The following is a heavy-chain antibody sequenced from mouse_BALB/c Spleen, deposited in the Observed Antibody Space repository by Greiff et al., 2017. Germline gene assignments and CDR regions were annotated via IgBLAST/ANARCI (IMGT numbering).Heavy chain of an antibody. J-gene: IGHJ2*01. CDR3: AKGDFYYGRSVGY. D-gene: IGHD1-1*01. CDR2: IGGDGST. CDR1: GFSFTSYG. Sequence: VKLVQSGPGLVAPSQSLSITCTVSGFSFTSYGVSWVRQPPGKGLEWLGVIGGDGSTNYHSALISRLSIRKDNSKSQVFLKLNSLQTDDTATYYCAKGDFYYGRSVGYWGQGTTLTVSS. V-gene: IGHV2-3*01.